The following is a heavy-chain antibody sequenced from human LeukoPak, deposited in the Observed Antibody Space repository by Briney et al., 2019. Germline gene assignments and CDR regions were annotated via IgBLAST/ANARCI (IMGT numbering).Heavy chain of an antibody. CDR2: INHRGST. CDR1: GGSFSGYY. D-gene: IGHD5-12*01. Sequence: PSETLSLTCAVYGGSFSGYYWSWIRQPPGKGLEWIGEINHRGSTNYNPSLKSRVTISVDTSKNQFSLKLSSVTAADTAVYYCARGRKWLRSYYFDYWGQGTLVTVSS. CDR3: ARGRKWLRSYYFDY. V-gene: IGHV4-34*01. J-gene: IGHJ4*02.